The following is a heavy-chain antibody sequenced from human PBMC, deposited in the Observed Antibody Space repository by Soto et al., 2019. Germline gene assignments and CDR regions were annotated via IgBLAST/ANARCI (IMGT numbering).Heavy chain of an antibody. CDR3: TTDLNSALDAFDI. J-gene: IGHJ3*02. Sequence: GGSLRLSCAASYFTCRNAWMNWVRQAPGKGLEWVGRIKSKTDGGTTDYAAPVKGRFTISRDDSKNTLYLQMNSLKTEDTAVYYCTTDLNSALDAFDIWGQGTMVTVS. CDR1: YFTCRNAW. D-gene: IGHD1-1*01. V-gene: IGHV3-15*07. CDR2: IKSKTDGGTT.